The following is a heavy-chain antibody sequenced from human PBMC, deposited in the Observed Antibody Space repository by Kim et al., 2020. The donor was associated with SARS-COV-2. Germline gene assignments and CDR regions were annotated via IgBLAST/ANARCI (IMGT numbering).Heavy chain of an antibody. V-gene: IGHV1-3*01. J-gene: IGHJ5*02. CDR1: GYTFTSYA. Sequence: ASVKVSCKASGYTFTSYAMHWVRHAPGQRLEWMGWINAGNGNTKYSQKFQGRVTITRDTSASTAYMELSSLRSEDTAVYYCARDFRYSSSFFDPWGQGTLVTVSS. D-gene: IGHD6-13*01. CDR2: INAGNGNT. CDR3: ARDFRYSSSFFDP.